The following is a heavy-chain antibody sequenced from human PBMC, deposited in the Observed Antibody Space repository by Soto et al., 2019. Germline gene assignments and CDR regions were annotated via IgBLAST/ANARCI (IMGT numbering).Heavy chain of an antibody. J-gene: IGHJ4*02. CDR1: GYTFTHFY. D-gene: IGHD3-9*01. CDR3: ERDEGGYDILTGYYKAHHFDY. Sequence: QVQLVQSGAEVKKPGDSVKVSCSASGYTFTHFYITWVRHAHGQGLEWMGAISPHNFNTNFAQKFQGMVTLTTDQSTLTAYMELSSLRSDDTAVYYCERDEGGYDILTGYYKAHHFDYWGQGVLVTVSS. CDR2: ISPHNFNT. V-gene: IGHV1-18*01.